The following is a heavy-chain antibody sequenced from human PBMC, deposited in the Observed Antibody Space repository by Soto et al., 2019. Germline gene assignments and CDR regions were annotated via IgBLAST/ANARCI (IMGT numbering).Heavy chain of an antibody. CDR2: ISPIFGTA. Sequence: QVQLVQSGAEVKKPGSSVKVSCKASGGTFSSYAISWVRQAPGQGLEWLGGISPIFGTANYAQKFQGRVTITADESTSTAYMELSSLRSEDTAVYYCARTITMVRGGRGWFDPWGQGTLVTVSS. D-gene: IGHD3-10*01. V-gene: IGHV1-69*01. J-gene: IGHJ5*02. CDR1: GGTFSSYA. CDR3: ARTITMVRGGRGWFDP.